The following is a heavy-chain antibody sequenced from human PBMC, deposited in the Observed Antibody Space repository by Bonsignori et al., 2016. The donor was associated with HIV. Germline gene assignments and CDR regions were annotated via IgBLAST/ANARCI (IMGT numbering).Heavy chain of an antibody. CDR3: ARMTSGYYLYYYYYYMDV. D-gene: IGHD3-22*01. Sequence: VRQAPGKGLEWVANIKQDGSEKYYVDSVKGRFTISRDNAKNSLYLQMNSLRAEDTAVYYCARMTSGYYLYYYYYYMDVWGKGTTVTVSS. V-gene: IGHV3-7*03. CDR2: IKQDGSEK. J-gene: IGHJ6*03.